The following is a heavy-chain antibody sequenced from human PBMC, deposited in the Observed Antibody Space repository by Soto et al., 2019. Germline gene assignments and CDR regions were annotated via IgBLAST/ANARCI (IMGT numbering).Heavy chain of an antibody. J-gene: IGHJ6*03. CDR3: ARGRLVGSYYMDV. Sequence: KASETLSLTCAVYGGSFSGYYWSWIRQPPGKGLEWIGEINHSGSTNYNPSLKSRVTISVDTSKNQFSLKLSSVTAADTAVYYCARGRLVGSYYMDVWGKGTTVTVSS. D-gene: IGHD2-15*01. CDR1: GGSFSGYY. CDR2: INHSGST. V-gene: IGHV4-34*01.